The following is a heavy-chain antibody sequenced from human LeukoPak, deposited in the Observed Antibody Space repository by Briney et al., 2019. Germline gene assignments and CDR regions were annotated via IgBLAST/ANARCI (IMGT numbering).Heavy chain of an antibody. CDR3: AKVVYYGSGSYYRYYFDY. J-gene: IGHJ4*02. D-gene: IGHD3-10*01. V-gene: IGHV3-73*01. CDR2: IRSKANSYAT. Sequence: GGSLRLSCAASGFTFSGSAMHWVRQASGKGLEWVGRIRSKANSYATAYAASVKGRFTISRDNAKNSLYLQMNSLRAEDTAVYYCAKVVYYGSGSYYRYYFDYWGQGTLVTVSS. CDR1: GFTFSGSA.